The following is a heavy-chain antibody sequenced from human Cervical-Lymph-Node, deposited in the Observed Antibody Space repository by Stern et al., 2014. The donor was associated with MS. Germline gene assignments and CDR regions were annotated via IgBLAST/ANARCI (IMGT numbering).Heavy chain of an antibody. Sequence: EVQLVESGGGLVKPGGSLRLSCAASGFSFSSYRMNWVRQAPGKGLEWVSYISTSSTYIDFADSLTLRFTISRDNAKNSLFLQMNSLRAEDTAIYYCASGRDYIWGSYRLSMDVWGQGTTVTFSS. J-gene: IGHJ6*02. D-gene: IGHD3-16*02. CDR2: ISTSSTYI. CDR1: GFSFSSYR. CDR3: ASGRDYIWGSYRLSMDV. V-gene: IGHV3-21*01.